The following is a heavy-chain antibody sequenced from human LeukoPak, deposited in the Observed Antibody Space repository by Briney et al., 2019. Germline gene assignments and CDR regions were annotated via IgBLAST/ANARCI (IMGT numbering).Heavy chain of an antibody. D-gene: IGHD5-12*01. CDR2: IYSGGST. J-gene: IGHJ3*02. CDR3: ARGLSSSGYDYTAFDI. CDR1: GFTVSSNY. V-gene: IGHV3-53*01. Sequence: GGSLRLSCAASGFTVSSNYMSWVRQAPGKGLEWVSVIYSGGSTYYADSVKGGFTTARYNSKNTLYIQMNSMRAEETDVYYCARGLSSSGYDYTAFDIWGQGTMVTVSS.